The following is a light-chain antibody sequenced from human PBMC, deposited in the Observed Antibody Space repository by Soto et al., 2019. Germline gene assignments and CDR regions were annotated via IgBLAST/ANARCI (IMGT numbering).Light chain of an antibody. CDR1: SSNIGSNT. CDR2: SNN. V-gene: IGLV1-44*01. CDR3: AAWDDSLNGLYV. Sequence: QSVLTQPPSASGTPGQRVTISCSGSSSNIGSNTVNWYQQLPGTAPKLLIYSNNQRPSGVPERFSGSKSGTSASLAISGLQSEDEADYYCAAWDDSLNGLYVFGTGTKVTV. J-gene: IGLJ1*01.